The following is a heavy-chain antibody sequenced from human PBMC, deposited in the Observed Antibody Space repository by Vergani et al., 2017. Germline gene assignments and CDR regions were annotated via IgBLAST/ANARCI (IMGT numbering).Heavy chain of an antibody. V-gene: IGHV4-31*03. CDR1: GGSISSGGYY. CDR2: IYYSGST. D-gene: IGHD2-2*01. CDR3: TRAGPSMLPAASGH. J-gene: IGHJ1*01. Sequence: QVQLQESGPGLVKPSQTLSLTCTVSGGSISSGGYYWSWIRQHPGKGLEWIGYIYYSGSTYYNPSLTSRVTISVDTSKNQFSLKLSSVTAADTAVYYCTRAGPSMLPAASGHWGKGTLVTVPS.